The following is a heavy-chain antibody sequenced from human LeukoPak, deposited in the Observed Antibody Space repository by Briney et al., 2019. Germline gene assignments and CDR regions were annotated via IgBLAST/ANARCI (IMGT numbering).Heavy chain of an antibody. CDR2: ISAYNGNT. V-gene: IGHV1-18*01. J-gene: IGHJ4*02. D-gene: IGHD6-19*01. Sequence: GASVKVSCKASGGTFSSYAISWVRQAPGQGLEWMGWISAYNGNTNYAQKLQGRVTMTTDTSTSTVYMELRSLRSDDTAVYYCARRDSSGWYVGSDYWGQGTLVTVSS. CDR3: ARRDSSGWYVGSDY. CDR1: GGTFSSYA.